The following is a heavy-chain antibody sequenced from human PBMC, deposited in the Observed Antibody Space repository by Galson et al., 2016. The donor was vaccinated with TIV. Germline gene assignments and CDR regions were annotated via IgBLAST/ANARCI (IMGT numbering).Heavy chain of an antibody. D-gene: IGHD4-23*01. CDR2: MSPNSGYT. J-gene: IGHJ4*02. CDR1: GYPFTNYD. Sequence: SVKVSCKASGYPFTNYDINWVRQASGQGLEWIGWMSPNSGYTFYAENFLGRVTMTMDPSISTVYMELSSLRSDDTAVYYCARGVTEGVDYWGREPWSPSPQ. V-gene: IGHV1-8*01. CDR3: ARGVTEGVDY.